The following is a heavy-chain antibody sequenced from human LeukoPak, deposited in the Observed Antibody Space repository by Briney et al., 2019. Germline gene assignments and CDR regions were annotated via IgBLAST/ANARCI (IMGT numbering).Heavy chain of an antibody. CDR1: GFTFDDYA. Sequence: GGSLRLSCAASGFTFDDYAMHRVRQAPGKGLEWVSGISWNSGSIGYADSVKGRFTISRDNAKNSLYLQMNSLRAEDTALYYCAKQWLVSDWFDPWGQGTLVTVSS. CDR2: ISWNSGSI. V-gene: IGHV3-9*01. CDR3: AKQWLVSDWFDP. D-gene: IGHD6-19*01. J-gene: IGHJ5*02.